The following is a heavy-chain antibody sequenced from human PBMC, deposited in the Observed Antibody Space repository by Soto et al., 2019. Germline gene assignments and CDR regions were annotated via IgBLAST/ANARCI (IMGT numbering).Heavy chain of an antibody. CDR2: IYYSGST. V-gene: IGHV4-31*03. CDR3: ARDRPDRGDCCYCMDV. J-gene: IGHJ6*02. Sequence: LSLTCTVSAGSISTGGYYCSWIRQHPGKGLSWIGYIYYSGSTYYNPSLKSRVTISVDTSKNQFSLKLSSVTAAHTAVYYCARDRPDRGDCCYCMDVWGQGTTVTVSS. CDR1: AGSISTGGYY.